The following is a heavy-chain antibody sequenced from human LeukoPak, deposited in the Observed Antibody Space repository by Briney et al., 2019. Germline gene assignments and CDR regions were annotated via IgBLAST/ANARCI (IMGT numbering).Heavy chain of an antibody. V-gene: IGHV3-30*02. CDR3: AKIPPQNTVTTWLDY. Sequence: GGSLRLSCAASGFTFSSYGMHWVRQAPGKGLEWVAFIRCDGSNKYYADSVKGRFTISRDNSKNTLYLQMNSLRAEDTAVYYCAKIPPQNTVTTWLDYWGQGTLVTVSS. D-gene: IGHD4-17*01. J-gene: IGHJ4*02. CDR2: IRCDGSNK. CDR1: GFTFSSYG.